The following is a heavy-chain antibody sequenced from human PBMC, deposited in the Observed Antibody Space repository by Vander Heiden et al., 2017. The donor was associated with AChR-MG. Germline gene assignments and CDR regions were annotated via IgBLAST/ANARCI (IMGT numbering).Heavy chain of an antibody. D-gene: IGHD1-26*01. J-gene: IGHJ4*02. CDR1: GFTLNYFC. Sequence: EVQLVESGRGLVQPGVSLRLSCATSGFTLNYFCMASVRQAPGNALEWVAHIKEDGTQGYYLGSLKGRFSISKDDARNSLYPQMNSRRAEDTAVYYCVKGGWELDYWGQ. V-gene: IGHV3-7*03. CDR3: VKGGWELDY. CDR2: IKEDGTQG.